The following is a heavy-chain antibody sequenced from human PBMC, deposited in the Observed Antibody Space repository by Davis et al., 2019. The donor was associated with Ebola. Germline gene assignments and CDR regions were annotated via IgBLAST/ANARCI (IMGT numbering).Heavy chain of an antibody. CDR1: GFTVSSNY. J-gene: IGHJ4*02. V-gene: IGHV3-23*01. CDR2: ISGSGGST. Sequence: GESLKISCAASGFTVSSNYMSWVRQAPGKGLEWVSAISGSGGSTYYADSVKGRFTISRDNSKNTLYLQMNSLRAEDTAVYYCAKAIWTMIVVVPPLDYWGQGTLVTVSS. D-gene: IGHD3-22*01. CDR3: AKAIWTMIVVVPPLDY.